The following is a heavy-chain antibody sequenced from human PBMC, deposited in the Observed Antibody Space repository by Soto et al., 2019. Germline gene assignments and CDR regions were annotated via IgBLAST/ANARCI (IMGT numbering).Heavy chain of an antibody. V-gene: IGHV5-51*01. CDR1: GYNFAGYW. D-gene: IGHD3-3*01. J-gene: IGHJ4*02. CDR2: IYPSDSDT. CDR3: ARGGVSTRTFDY. Sequence: GESLKISCKGSGYNFAGYWIAWVRQMPGKGLELMGIIYPSDSDTRYRPSFQGQVTTSADKSISSAYLQWSSLRASDTAMYYCARGGVSTRTFDYWGQGTPVTVSS.